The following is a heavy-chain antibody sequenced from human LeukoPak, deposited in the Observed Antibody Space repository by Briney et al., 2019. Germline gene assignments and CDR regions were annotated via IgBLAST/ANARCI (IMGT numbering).Heavy chain of an antibody. D-gene: IGHD5-18*01. Sequence: SCKASGGTFSSYAMSWVRQAPGKGLEWVSAISGSGGSTYYADSVKGRFTISRDNSKNTLYLQMNSLRAEDTAVYYCAKEDLGYSYGSSDYWGQGTLVTVSS. V-gene: IGHV3-23*01. CDR2: ISGSGGST. J-gene: IGHJ4*02. CDR3: AKEDLGYSYGSSDY. CDR1: GGTFSSYA.